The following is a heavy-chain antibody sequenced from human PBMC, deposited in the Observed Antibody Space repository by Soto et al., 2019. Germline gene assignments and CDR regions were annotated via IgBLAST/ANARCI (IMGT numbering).Heavy chain of an antibody. CDR1: GFTVSSNY. J-gene: IGHJ4*02. D-gene: IGHD5-18*01. CDR2: IYSGVST. Sequence: GGSLRLSCAASGFTVSSNYMSWVRQAPGKGLEWVSVIYSGVSTYYADSVKGRFTISRDNSKNTLYLQMNSLRAEDTAVYYCARHGYSHGYPVYFDYWGQGTMVTVSS. V-gene: IGHV3-53*01. CDR3: ARHGYSHGYPVYFDY.